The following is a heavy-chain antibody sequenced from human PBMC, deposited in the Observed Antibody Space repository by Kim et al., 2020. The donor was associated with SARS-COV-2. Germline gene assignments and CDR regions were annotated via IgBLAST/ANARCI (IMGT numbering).Heavy chain of an antibody. D-gene: IGHD1-26*01. CDR2: INSDGGTT. J-gene: IGHJ4*02. CDR1: GFTFSSYS. CDR3: ASRRYTGTYYYFDY. V-gene: IGHV3-74*01. Sequence: GGSLRLSCAASGFTFSSYSMHWVRQAPGKGLVWVSRINSDGGTTSYADSVKGRFTISRDNAKSTLYLQMNSLRAEDTAVYYCASRRYTGTYYYFDYWGQGTLVTVSS.